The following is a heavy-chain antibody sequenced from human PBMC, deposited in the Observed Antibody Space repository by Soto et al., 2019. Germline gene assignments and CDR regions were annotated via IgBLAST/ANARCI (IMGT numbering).Heavy chain of an antibody. CDR3: ARTVGATLDVFDI. CDR2: MNPNSGNT. Sequence: ASVKVSCKASGYTFTSYYINWVRQATGQGVEWMGWMNPNSGNTGYAKKFQGRVTMTRNTSISTAYMELSSLRSEEKAVYYCARTVGATLDVFDIWGRGTMVTVS. D-gene: IGHD1-26*01. J-gene: IGHJ3*02. CDR1: GYTFTSYY. V-gene: IGHV1-8*01.